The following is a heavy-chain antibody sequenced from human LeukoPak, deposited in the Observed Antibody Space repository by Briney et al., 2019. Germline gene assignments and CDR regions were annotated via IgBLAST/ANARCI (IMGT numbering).Heavy chain of an antibody. CDR1: GFPFSRYM. V-gene: IGHV3-74*01. J-gene: IGHJ4*02. CDR2: ITNDGTI. CDR3: ARDWRGSLVY. Sequence: GGSLRLSHAASGFPFSRYMMHWVRQAPGKGLVWVSHITNDGTIRYADSVKGRFTISRDNAKNTLYLQMNSLRAEDTAVYYCARDWRGSLVYWGQGTLVTVSS. D-gene: IGHD1-26*01.